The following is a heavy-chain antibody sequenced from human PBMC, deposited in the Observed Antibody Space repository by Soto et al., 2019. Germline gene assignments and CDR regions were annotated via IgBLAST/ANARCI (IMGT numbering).Heavy chain of an antibody. CDR1: GITYTTYA. D-gene: IGHD5-12*01. CDR2: INTGNGNT. V-gene: IGHV1-3*04. J-gene: IGHJ5*02. Sequence: QVQLVQSGAEVKKPGASVKVPCKASGITYTTYAIHWVRQAPGQGLEWMGWINTGNGNTRYSQSFQGRVTLTTDTSANTAYMDLNSLTSEDTAVYYCARAISGYVTWGQGTLITVSS. CDR3: ARAISGYVT.